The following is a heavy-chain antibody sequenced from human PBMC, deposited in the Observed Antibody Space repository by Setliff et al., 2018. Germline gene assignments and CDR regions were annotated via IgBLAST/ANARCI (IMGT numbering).Heavy chain of an antibody. V-gene: IGHV4-61*02. Sequence: PSETLSLTCTVSGASITTGSYSWSWIRQSAGKGLEWVGRISGSGSATYNPSLKSRVSIFIDASNNQVSLDLSSVTAADSAVYYCTSTPRGGINITTCAGAFDSWGQGTLVTVSS. CDR1: GASITTGSYS. CDR3: TSTPRGGINITTCAGAFDS. D-gene: IGHD3-10*01. J-gene: IGHJ4*02. CDR2: ISGSGSA.